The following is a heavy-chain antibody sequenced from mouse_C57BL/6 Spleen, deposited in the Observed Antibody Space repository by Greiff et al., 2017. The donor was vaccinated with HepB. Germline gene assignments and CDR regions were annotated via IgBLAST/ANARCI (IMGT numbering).Heavy chain of an antibody. J-gene: IGHJ2*01. V-gene: IGHV1-54*01. Sequence: QVQLKESGAELVRPGTSVKVSCKASGYAFTNYLIEWVKQRPGQGLEWIGVINPGSGGTNYNEKFKGKATLTADKSSSTAYMQLSSLTSEDSAVYFCARYLDYWGQGTTLTVSS. CDR2: INPGSGGT. CDR1: GYAFTNYL. CDR3: ARYLDY.